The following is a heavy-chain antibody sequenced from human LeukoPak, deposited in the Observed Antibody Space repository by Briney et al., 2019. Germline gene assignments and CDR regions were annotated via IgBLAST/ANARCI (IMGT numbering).Heavy chain of an antibody. CDR2: ISTIGIT. CDR3: AREFSSIGNYYYYMDV. D-gene: IGHD6-13*01. V-gene: IGHV4-61*02. Sequence: PSQTLSLTCTVSSGSISSSNYYWSWIRQPAGGGLEWIGRISTIGITNYNPSLISRVTISIDTSKNQFSLKLSSVTAADTAIYYCAREFSSIGNYYYYMDVWGQGTTVTVSS. CDR1: SGSISSSNYY. J-gene: IGHJ6*03.